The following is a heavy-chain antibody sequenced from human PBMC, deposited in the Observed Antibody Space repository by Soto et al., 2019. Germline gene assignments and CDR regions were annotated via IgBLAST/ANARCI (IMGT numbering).Heavy chain of an antibody. J-gene: IGHJ2*01. CDR3: ARDPGYVNWYFDR. V-gene: IGHV3-20*04. CDR2: INWNGGST. CDR1: GFTCDDYG. Sequence: EVQLVESGGGVVRPGGSLRLSCAASGFTCDDYGMSWVRQAPGKGLEWVSGINWNGGSTGYADSVNGRFTIARDNAQNSLYLQMNSLRAEDTALYYCARDPGYVNWYFDRWGRGTLVTVSS. D-gene: IGHD5-12*01.